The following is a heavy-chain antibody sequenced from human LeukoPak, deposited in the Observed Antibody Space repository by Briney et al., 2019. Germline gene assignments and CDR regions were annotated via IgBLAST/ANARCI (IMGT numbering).Heavy chain of an antibody. Sequence: SVKVSCKASGGTFSNYAISWVRKAPGQGLEWMGRIIPIFGTANYAQKFQGRVTITTDESTSTAYMELSSLRSEDTAVYYCAREARYGGYYYYYYMDVWGKGTTVTVSS. V-gene: IGHV1-69*05. CDR2: IIPIFGTA. CDR3: AREARYGGYYYYYYMDV. CDR1: GGTFSNYA. J-gene: IGHJ6*03. D-gene: IGHD3-16*02.